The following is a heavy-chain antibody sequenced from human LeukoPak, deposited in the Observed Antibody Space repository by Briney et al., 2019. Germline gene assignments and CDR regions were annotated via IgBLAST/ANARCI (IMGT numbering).Heavy chain of an antibody. CDR3: ARAKGYSSGWRDYYFDY. CDR2: INTDGSST. D-gene: IGHD6-19*01. J-gene: IGHJ4*02. Sequence: GGSLRLSCSASGFTFSSYWMHWVRQAPGKGLVWVSRINTDGSSTSYADSVKGRFTISRDNAKNTLYLQMNSLRAEDTAVYYCARAKGYSSGWRDYYFDYWGQGTLVTVSS. V-gene: IGHV3-74*01. CDR1: GFTFSSYW.